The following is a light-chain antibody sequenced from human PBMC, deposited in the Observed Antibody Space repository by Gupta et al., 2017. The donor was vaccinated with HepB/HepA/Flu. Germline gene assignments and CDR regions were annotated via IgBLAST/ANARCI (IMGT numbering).Light chain of an antibody. Sequence: DVVMTQSPLSLPVTLGQPASISCRSSQGLVYSDGNTYLSWFQQRPGQSPRRLIYKVSDRDSGVPDRFSGSGSGNGYTLRISRVEADDVGIYYCMQAEHWPITFGGGTKVEIK. V-gene: IGKV2-30*01. CDR3: MQAEHWPIT. CDR1: QGLVYSDGNTY. CDR2: KVS. J-gene: IGKJ4*01.